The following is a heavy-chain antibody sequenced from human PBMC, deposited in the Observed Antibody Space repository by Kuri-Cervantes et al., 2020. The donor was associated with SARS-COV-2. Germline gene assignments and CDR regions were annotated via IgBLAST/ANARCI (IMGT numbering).Heavy chain of an antibody. J-gene: IGHJ1*01. D-gene: IGHD2-2*02. V-gene: IGHV3-33*08. CDR2: IWYDGSNK. Sequence: LSLTCAASGFDFSRSAMHWVRQAPGKGLEWVAVIWYDGSNKYYADSVKGRFTISRDNSKNTLYLQMNSLRAEDTAVYYCARVGLYCSSTSCYTVNFQHWGQGTLVTVSS. CDR3: ARVGLYCSSTSCYTVNFQH. CDR1: GFDFSRSA.